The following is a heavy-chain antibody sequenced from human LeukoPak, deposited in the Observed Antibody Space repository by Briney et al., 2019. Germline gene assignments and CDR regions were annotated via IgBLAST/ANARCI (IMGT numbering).Heavy chain of an antibody. CDR2: ISSSGGNT. Sequence: GGSLRLSCAASGFTFSSYAMSWVRQAPGKGLEWVSVISSSGGNTYYADSVKGRFTISRDNSKNTLYLQMNSLRAEDTAVYYCAQVVVAAGVNYWGQGTLVTVSS. CDR1: GFTFSSYA. CDR3: AQVVVAAGVNY. J-gene: IGHJ4*02. V-gene: IGHV3-23*01. D-gene: IGHD6-13*01.